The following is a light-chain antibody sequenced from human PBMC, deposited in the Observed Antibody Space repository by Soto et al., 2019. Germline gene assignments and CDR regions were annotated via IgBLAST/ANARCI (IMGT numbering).Light chain of an antibody. V-gene: IGKV4-1*01. CDR1: QSVLYSSNSKNY. CDR3: QQYYSTPPT. CDR2: WAS. Sequence: DIVMTQSPDSLAVSLGERATINCKSSQSVLYSSNSKNYLAWYQQKPGQLPKLLIYWASTRESGVPDRFSGSGSGTDFTLTSSSLQAEDVAVYYCQQYYSTPPTFGPGTKVDIK. J-gene: IGKJ3*01.